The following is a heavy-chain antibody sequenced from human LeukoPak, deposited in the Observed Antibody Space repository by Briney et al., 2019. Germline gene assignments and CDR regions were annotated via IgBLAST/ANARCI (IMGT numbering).Heavy chain of an antibody. CDR1: GGSFSGYY. J-gene: IGHJ4*02. D-gene: IGHD3-22*01. Sequence: PSETLSLTCAVYGGSFSGYYWSWIRQPPGKGLEWIGEINHSGSTNYNPSLRSRVTISVDTSKNRFSLKLSSVTAADTAVYYCARAAYYDSSGEIDYWGQGTLVTVSS. CDR2: INHSGST. CDR3: ARAAYYDSSGEIDY. V-gene: IGHV4-34*01.